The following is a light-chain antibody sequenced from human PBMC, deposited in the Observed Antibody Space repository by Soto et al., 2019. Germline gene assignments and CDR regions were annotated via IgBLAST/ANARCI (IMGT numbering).Light chain of an antibody. V-gene: IGKV3-11*01. Sequence: EIVLTQSPATPSLSPGERATLSCRASLRVSSYIAWYQQKPGQAPRLLIYDASNRATGVPVRFSGSGSGTDFTLTISSLEPEDFAVYYCQQRGDWPPLTFGRGTKVEIK. CDR1: LRVSSY. CDR3: QQRGDWPPLT. CDR2: DAS. J-gene: IGKJ4*01.